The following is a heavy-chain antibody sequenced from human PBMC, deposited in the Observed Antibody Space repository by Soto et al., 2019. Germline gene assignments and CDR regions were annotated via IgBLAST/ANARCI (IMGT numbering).Heavy chain of an antibody. D-gene: IGHD3-16*01. CDR2: INHSANT. J-gene: IGHJ5*02. V-gene: IGHV4-34*01. CDR1: GGSFSGYY. Sequence: SETLSLTCAVSGGSFSGYYWNWIRQTPGKGLEWIGEINHSANTNYNPSLKSRVIISVDTSKNQFFLKLTSVTATDTAVYYCAKTKEGGFDPWGQGILVTVSS. CDR3: AKTKEGGFDP.